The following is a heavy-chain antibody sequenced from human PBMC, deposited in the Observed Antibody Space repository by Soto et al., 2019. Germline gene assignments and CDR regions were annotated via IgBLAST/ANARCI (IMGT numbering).Heavy chain of an antibody. D-gene: IGHD3-22*01. J-gene: IGHJ3*02. CDR3: ATNRNYYYSSGYSGGAFDI. Sequence: AASVKVSCKASGGTFSSYAISWVRQAPGQGLEWMGGIIPIFGTANYAQKFQGRVTITADKSTSTAYMELSSLRSEDTAVYYCATNRNYYYSSGYSGGAFDIWGQGTMVTVSS. CDR2: IIPIFGTA. V-gene: IGHV1-69*06. CDR1: GGTFSSYA.